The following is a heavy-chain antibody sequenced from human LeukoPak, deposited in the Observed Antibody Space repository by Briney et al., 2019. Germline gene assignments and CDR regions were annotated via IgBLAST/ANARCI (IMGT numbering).Heavy chain of an antibody. D-gene: IGHD3-10*01. CDR1: GYTFTGYD. J-gene: IGHJ6*02. CDR3: ARTMVRGVPVGMDV. CDR2: MNPDSGNT. Sequence: GASVKVSCKASGYTFTGYDINWVRQATGQGLEWMGWMNPDSGNTGYAQRFQGRITMTSTTSMNTFYLEVSSLRSEDTAIYYCARTMVRGVPVGMDVWGQGTTVIVSS. V-gene: IGHV1-8*01.